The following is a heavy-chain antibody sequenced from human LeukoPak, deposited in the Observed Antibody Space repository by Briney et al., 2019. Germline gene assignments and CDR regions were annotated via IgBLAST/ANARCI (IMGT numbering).Heavy chain of an antibody. D-gene: IGHD5-12*01. CDR3: ARSRYSGYDYYFDY. Sequence: SETLSLTCTVSGYSISSGYYWGWIRQPPGKGLEWIGSIYHSGSTYHNPSLKSRVTISVDTSKNQFSLKLSSVTAADTAVYYCARSRYSGYDYYFDYWGQGTLVTVSS. CDR2: IYHSGST. J-gene: IGHJ4*02. V-gene: IGHV4-38-2*02. CDR1: GYSISSGYY.